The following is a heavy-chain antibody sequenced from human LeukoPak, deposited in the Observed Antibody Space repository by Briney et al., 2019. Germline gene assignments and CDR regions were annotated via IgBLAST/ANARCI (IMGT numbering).Heavy chain of an antibody. D-gene: IGHD1-1*01. V-gene: IGHV1-18*01. Sequence: EASVTVSCKASGGTFSSYAISWVRQAPGQGLEWMGWISAYNGNTNYAQKLQGRVTMTTDTSTSTAYMELRSLRSDDTAVYYCARQSRTTWNYYYYGMDVWGQGTTVTVSS. J-gene: IGHJ6*02. CDR2: ISAYNGNT. CDR1: GGTFSSYA. CDR3: ARQSRTTWNYYYYGMDV.